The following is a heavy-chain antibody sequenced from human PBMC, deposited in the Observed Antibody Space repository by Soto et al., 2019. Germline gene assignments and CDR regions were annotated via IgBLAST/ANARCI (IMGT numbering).Heavy chain of an antibody. J-gene: IGHJ5*02. D-gene: IGHD2-21*02. CDR3: AIGGGIVVVTAPYDH. V-gene: IGHV1-3*01. CDR1: GYTFTSYA. CDR2: INAGNGNT. Sequence: ASVKVSCKASGYTFTSYAMHWVRQAPGQRLEWMGWINAGNGNTKYSQKFQGRVTITRDTSASTAYMELSSLRSEDTAVYYCAIGGGIVVVTAPYDHRGQRTPVTGSS.